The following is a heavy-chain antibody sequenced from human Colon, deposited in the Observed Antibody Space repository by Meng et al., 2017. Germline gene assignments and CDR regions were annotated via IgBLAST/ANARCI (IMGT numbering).Heavy chain of an antibody. Sequence: QRQLVQSGAEVKKPGASVKVSCKTSGYSFTSYDITWVRQAPGQGLEWMGWISVYNGNTNYAQKFQGRVTMTTDTSTSTAYMELRSLRSDDTAVYYCARNYYDSSGYYYGYWGQGTLVTVSS. J-gene: IGHJ4*02. V-gene: IGHV1-18*01. CDR2: ISVYNGNT. CDR3: ARNYYDSSGYYYGY. CDR1: GYSFTSYD. D-gene: IGHD3-22*01.